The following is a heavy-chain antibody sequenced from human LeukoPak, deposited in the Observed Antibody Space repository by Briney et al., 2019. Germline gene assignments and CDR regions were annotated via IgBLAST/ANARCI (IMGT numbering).Heavy chain of an antibody. V-gene: IGHV4-4*09. D-gene: IGHD6-6*01. CDR1: GDSISSYY. CDR3: ARLTRLSTSPDRYYLDY. CDR2: IYTIGGT. J-gene: IGHJ4*02. Sequence: SETLSLTCTVSGDSISSYYWSWIRQPPGKGLEWIGYIYTIGGTNYIPSLNGRVTISIDTSKNQFSLKLSSVTAADSAVYYCARLTRLSTSPDRYYLDYWGQGTLVTVSS.